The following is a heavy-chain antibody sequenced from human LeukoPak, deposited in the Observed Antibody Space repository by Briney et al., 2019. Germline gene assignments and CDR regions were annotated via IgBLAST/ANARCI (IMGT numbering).Heavy chain of an antibody. CDR1: GGTFSSYT. Sequence: ASVKVSCKASGGTFSSYTISWVRQAPGQGLEWMGRIIPILGIANYAQKFQGRVTITADKSTSTAYMELSSLRSEDTAVYYCARGAVAWYYGVDVWGQGTTVTVSS. J-gene: IGHJ6*02. V-gene: IGHV1-69*02. D-gene: IGHD6-19*01. CDR2: IIPILGIA. CDR3: ARGAVAWYYGVDV.